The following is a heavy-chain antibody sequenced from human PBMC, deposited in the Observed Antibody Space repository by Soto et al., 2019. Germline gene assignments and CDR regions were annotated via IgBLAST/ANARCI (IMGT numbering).Heavy chain of an antibody. J-gene: IGHJ6*02. V-gene: IGHV1-58*01. CDR3: AVIEPGYCSGGSCYRADYYYYYGMDV. D-gene: IGHD2-15*01. Sequence: PSVKVSCQASGFTFTSSAVQWVRQACGQRLEWIGWIVVGSGNTNYAQKFQERVTITRDMSTSTAYMELSSLRSEDTAVYYCAVIEPGYCSGGSCYRADYYYYYGMDVWGQGTTVTVSS. CDR1: GFTFTSSA. CDR2: IVVGSGNT.